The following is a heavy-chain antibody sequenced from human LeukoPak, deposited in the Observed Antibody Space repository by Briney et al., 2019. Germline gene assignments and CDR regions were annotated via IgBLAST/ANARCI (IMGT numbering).Heavy chain of an antibody. Sequence: SETLSLTCTVSGGSISSYYWSWIRQPAGKGLEWIGRIDTSGNTNYKPSLKSRVTMSVDTSKKQFSLKLSSVTAADTAVYYCARDLPEGGSGLVAFDYWGQGTLVTVSS. CDR1: GGSISSYY. J-gene: IGHJ4*02. CDR3: ARDLPEGGSGLVAFDY. V-gene: IGHV4-4*07. CDR2: IDTSGNT. D-gene: IGHD1-26*01.